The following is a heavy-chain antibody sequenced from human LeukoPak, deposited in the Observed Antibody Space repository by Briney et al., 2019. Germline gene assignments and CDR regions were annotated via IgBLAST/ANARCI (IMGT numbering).Heavy chain of an antibody. V-gene: IGHV4-59*01. J-gene: IGHJ4*02. CDR3: ARGKYYFDY. CDR1: GGSIRTYY. Sequence: PSETLSLTCTVSGGSIRTYYWNWIRQTPGKGLDWIGYFSYSGSANYNPSLKSRLTTSLDTSKNQFSLKLSSVTAADTAVYYCARGKYYFDYWGQGTLVTVSS. CDR2: FSYSGSA.